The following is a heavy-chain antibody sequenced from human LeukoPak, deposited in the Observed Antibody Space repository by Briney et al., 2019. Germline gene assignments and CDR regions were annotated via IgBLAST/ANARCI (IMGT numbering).Heavy chain of an antibody. Sequence: PGGSLRLSCAASGFTFSSYALNWVRQAPGKGLEWVSAVWRSGTRTYYADSVKARFTISRDNSKNTLYLQMNSLRVEDTAIYYCAKGPTRDYDYWYYSDYWGQGTLVTVSS. CDR2: VWRSGTRT. V-gene: IGHV3-23*01. D-gene: IGHD5-12*01. CDR1: GFTFSSYA. J-gene: IGHJ4*02. CDR3: AKGPTRDYDYWYYSDY.